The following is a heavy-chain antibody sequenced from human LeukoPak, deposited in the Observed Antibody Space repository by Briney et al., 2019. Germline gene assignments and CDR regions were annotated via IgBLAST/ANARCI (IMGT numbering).Heavy chain of an antibody. V-gene: IGHV4-4*07. CDR1: GGSISSYY. D-gene: IGHD6-13*01. J-gene: IGHJ2*01. CDR2: IYTSGST. Sequence: PSETLSLTCTVSGGSISSYYWSWIRQPAGKGLEWIGRIYTSGSTNYNPSLKSRVTMSVDTSKNQFSLKLSSVTAADTAVYYCARGNIHSSSWYWYFDLWGRGTLVTVSS. CDR3: ARGNIHSSSWYWYFDL.